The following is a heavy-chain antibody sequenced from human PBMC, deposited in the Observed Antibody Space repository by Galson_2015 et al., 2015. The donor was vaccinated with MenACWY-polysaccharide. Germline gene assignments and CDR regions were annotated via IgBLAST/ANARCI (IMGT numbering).Heavy chain of an antibody. CDR2: ISYDGIHE. D-gene: IGHD4-17*01. CDR1: GFTFTASG. CDR3: ATVTGDYARGSLDN. V-gene: IGHV3-30*03. Sequence: SLRLSCAASGFTFTASGMHWVRQAPGKGLEWVAVISYDGIHEHYTNSVRGRFTISRDNSKNTLYLQINSLRAEDTAVYYCATVTGDYARGSLDNWGQGTLVTVSS. J-gene: IGHJ4*02.